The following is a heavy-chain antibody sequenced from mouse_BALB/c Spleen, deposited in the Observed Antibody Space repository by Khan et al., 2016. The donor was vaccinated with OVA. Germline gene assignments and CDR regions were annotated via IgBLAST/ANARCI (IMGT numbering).Heavy chain of an antibody. CDR2: ISSYGDYT. J-gene: IGHJ3*01. D-gene: IGHD2-1*01. Sequence: EVELVESGGGLVKPGGSLKLSCAASGFTFSTYAMSWVRQTPEKRLEWVATISSYGDYTYYPDNVTGRFTISRDNAKNTRYLQMSSLRSEDTAMYYCARSPYGNFAYWGQGTLVTVSA. V-gene: IGHV5-9-3*01. CDR3: ARSPYGNFAY. CDR1: GFTFSTYA.